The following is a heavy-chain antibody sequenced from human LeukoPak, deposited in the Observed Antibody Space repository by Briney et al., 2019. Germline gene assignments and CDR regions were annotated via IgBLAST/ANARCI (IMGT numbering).Heavy chain of an antibody. CDR3: ASSRLGYCSSTSCYLAPYYMDV. CDR2: INHSGST. Sequence: PSETLSLTCAVYGGSFSGYYWSWIRQPPGKGLEWIGEINHSGSTNYNPSLKSRVPISVDTSKNQFSLKLSSVTAADTAVYYCASSRLGYCSSTSCYLAPYYMDVWGKGTTVTVSS. V-gene: IGHV4-34*01. J-gene: IGHJ6*03. CDR1: GGSFSGYY. D-gene: IGHD2-2*01.